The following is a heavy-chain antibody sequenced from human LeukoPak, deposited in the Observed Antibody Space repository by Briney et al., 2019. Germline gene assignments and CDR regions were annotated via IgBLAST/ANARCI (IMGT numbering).Heavy chain of an antibody. Sequence: SQTLSLTCAISGASFSSNSAAWNCIRQSPSRGLEGPGRTYYRSKWYNDYAVSEKSRIPITPDTSKNQFSLQLNSVTPEDTAVYYCERGRIAYYAMDVWGQGTTVTVSS. CDR1: GASFSSNSAA. D-gene: IGHD6-13*01. J-gene: IGHJ6*02. CDR2: TYYRSKWYN. V-gene: IGHV6-1*01. CDR3: ERGRIAYYAMDV.